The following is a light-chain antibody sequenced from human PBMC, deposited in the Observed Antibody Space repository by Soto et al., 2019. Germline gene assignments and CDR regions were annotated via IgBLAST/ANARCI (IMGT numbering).Light chain of an antibody. CDR2: DAS. CDR1: QTISTY. V-gene: IGKV1-39*01. J-gene: IGKJ2*01. CDR3: QQSDSTPYT. Sequence: DIQMTQSPSSLSASVGDRVTIICRASQTISTYLNWYQQKPGKAPRLLIYDASSLLSGVPSRFSGSGSGTDFTLTIASLQPEDFSTYYCQQSDSTPYTFGQGTK.